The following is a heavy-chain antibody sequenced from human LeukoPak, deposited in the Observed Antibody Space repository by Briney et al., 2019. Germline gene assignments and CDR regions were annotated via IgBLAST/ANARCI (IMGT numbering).Heavy chain of an antibody. CDR2: ISWDGGST. CDR1: GFTFDDYT. Sequence: GGSLRLSCAAPGFTFDDYTKHWVRQAPGNGLEWVSLISWDGGSTYYADSVKGRFTISRDNSKNSLYLQMNSLRTEDTALYYCAKSGYDFWSEMDYWGQGTLVTVSS. CDR3: AKSGYDFWSEMDY. J-gene: IGHJ4*02. D-gene: IGHD3-3*01. V-gene: IGHV3-43*01.